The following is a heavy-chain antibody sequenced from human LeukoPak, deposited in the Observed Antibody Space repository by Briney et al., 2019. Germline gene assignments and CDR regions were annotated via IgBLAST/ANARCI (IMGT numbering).Heavy chain of an antibody. V-gene: IGHV4-4*07. CDR1: GGSVSSYS. CDR2: IYTSVST. J-gene: IGHJ6*02. D-gene: IGHD3-10*01. Sequence: ETSETLSLTCTVSGGSVSSYSWSWIRQPAGKGLEWIGRIYTSVSTIYNPSLKSRVAISVDKSKNQFSLKLSSVTAADTAVYYCARVRVYGMDVWGQGTTVTVSS. CDR3: ARVRVYGMDV.